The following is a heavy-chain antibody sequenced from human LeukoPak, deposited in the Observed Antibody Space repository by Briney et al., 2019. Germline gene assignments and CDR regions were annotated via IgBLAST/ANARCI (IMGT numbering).Heavy chain of an antibody. CDR2: FHNSGTS. J-gene: IGHJ4*02. CDR3: TRGAGWLIDY. CDR1: DDSISDYY. V-gene: IGHV4-59*01. D-gene: IGHD3-16*01. Sequence: PSETLSLTCTVSDDSISDYYRGWIRQPPGKGLEWIGFFHNSGTSTYNPSLKSRVTISADTSKNQFSLKLNSLTTADTAVYYCTRGAGWLIDYWGQGVLVTVSS.